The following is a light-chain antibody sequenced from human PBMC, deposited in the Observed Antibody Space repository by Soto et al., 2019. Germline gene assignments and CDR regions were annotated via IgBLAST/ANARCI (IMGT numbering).Light chain of an antibody. CDR2: GAS. V-gene: IGKV3-20*01. Sequence: IVLTQSPATLSLSPGERATLSCRASQSVSSSYLAWYQQKPGQAPRLLIYGASSRATGIPDRFSGSGSGTDFTLTISRLEPEDFAVYYCQQYGSSPPRLTFGGGTKVDIK. J-gene: IGKJ4*01. CDR3: QQYGSSPPRLT. CDR1: QSVSSSY.